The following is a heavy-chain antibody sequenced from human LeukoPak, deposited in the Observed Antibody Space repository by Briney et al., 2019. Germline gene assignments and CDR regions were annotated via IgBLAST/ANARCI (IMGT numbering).Heavy chain of an antibody. V-gene: IGHV1-8*03. CDR1: VYTFTIYD. CDR3: ARYLSGTRVGGYFDY. Sequence: ASVKVSCKASVYTFTIYDIKWVRQAPGQGVEWMGWMNPNSGNTGYAQKFQGRVTIAGNTSISTAYMELSSLRSEDTAVYYCARYLSGTRVGGYFDYWGQGTLVTVSS. CDR2: MNPNSGNT. D-gene: IGHD1-26*01. J-gene: IGHJ4*02.